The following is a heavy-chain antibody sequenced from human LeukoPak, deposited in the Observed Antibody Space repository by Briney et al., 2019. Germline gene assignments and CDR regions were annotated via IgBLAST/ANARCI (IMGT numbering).Heavy chain of an antibody. V-gene: IGHV3-15*01. Sequence: GGSLRLSCAASGFTFSNAWMSWVRQAPGKGLEWVGLIKSKTDGGTTDYAAPVKGRFTISRDDSKNTLYLQMNSLKTEDTAVYYCTTDLHYYMDVWGKGTTVTVSS. CDR1: GFTFSNAW. CDR2: IKSKTDGGTT. CDR3: TTDLHYYMDV. J-gene: IGHJ6*03.